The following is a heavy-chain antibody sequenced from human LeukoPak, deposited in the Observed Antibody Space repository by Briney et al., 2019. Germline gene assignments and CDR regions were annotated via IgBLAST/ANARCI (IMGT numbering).Heavy chain of an antibody. J-gene: IGHJ4*02. CDR2: VYDSGTT. CDR3: ARGLGDWNYRAFEF. Sequence: SQTLSLTCAVSGGSISSGGYYWGWVRQPPGKGLEWIGYVYDSGTTIYNPSLKSRVTMSVDKSKDQFSLKLTSVTAADTAVYSCARGLGDWNYRAFEFWSRGTLVTVSS. V-gene: IGHV4-61*08. CDR1: GGSISSGGYY. D-gene: IGHD1-7*01.